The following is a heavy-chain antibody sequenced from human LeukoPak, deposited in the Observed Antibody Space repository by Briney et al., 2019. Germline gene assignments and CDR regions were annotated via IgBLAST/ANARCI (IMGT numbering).Heavy chain of an antibody. V-gene: IGHV4-30-4*01. CDR3: ARDWIAVAGTDAFDI. CDR1: GGSISSGDYY. CDR2: IYYSGST. J-gene: IGHJ3*02. D-gene: IGHD6-19*01. Sequence: SETLSLTCTVSGGSISSGDYYWSWIRQPPGKGLEWIGYIYYSGSTYYNPSLKSRVTISVDTSKNQFSLKLSSVTAADTAVYYCARDWIAVAGTDAFDIWGQGTMVTVSS.